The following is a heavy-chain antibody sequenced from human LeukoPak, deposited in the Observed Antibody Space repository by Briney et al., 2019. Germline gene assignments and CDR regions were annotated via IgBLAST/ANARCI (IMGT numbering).Heavy chain of an antibody. Sequence: SETLSLTCAVYGGSFSGYYWSWIRQPPGKGLEWIGEINHSGSTNYNPSLKSRVTISVDTSKNQFSLKLSSVTAADTAVYYCARGQSSSSRYGYYFDYWGQGTLVTVSS. D-gene: IGHD6-13*01. V-gene: IGHV4-34*01. CDR2: INHSGST. J-gene: IGHJ4*02. CDR3: ARGQSSSSRYGYYFDY. CDR1: GGSFSGYY.